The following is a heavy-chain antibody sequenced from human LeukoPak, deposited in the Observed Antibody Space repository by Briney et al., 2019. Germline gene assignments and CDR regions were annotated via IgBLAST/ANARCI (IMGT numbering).Heavy chain of an antibody. Sequence: GGPLRLSCAASGFTFSKYWTPWVRQAPGKGLESVSRINTDGTVTTYADSVKGRFTVSRDNADNTMFLQMNSVRDEDTAVYYCATKQWLAPPPDSWGQGTPVTVSS. D-gene: IGHD6-19*01. CDR2: INTDGTVT. CDR1: GFTFSKYW. CDR3: ATKQWLAPPPDS. J-gene: IGHJ4*02. V-gene: IGHV3-74*01.